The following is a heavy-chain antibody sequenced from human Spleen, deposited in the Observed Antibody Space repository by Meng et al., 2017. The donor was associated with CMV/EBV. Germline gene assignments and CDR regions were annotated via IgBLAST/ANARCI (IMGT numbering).Heavy chain of an antibody. V-gene: IGHV4-34*01. CDR3: ARVRGGGQLLSGDPDY. CDR2: INHSGST. D-gene: IGHD2-2*01. J-gene: IGHJ4*02. Sequence: GSLRLSCAVYGGSFSGYYWSWIRQPPGKGLEWIGEINHSGSTNYNPSLKSRVTISVDTSKNQFSLKLSSVTAADTAVYYCARVRGGGQLLSGDPDYWGQGTLVTVSS. CDR1: GGSFSGYY.